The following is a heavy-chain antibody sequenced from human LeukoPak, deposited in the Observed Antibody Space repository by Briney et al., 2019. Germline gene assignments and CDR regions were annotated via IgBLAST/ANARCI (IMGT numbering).Heavy chain of an antibody. CDR2: IYTSGST. V-gene: IGHV4-61*02. J-gene: IGHJ4*02. D-gene: IGHD3-16*01. CDR1: GGSVSSGSYY. Sequence: SQTLSLTCTVSGGSVSSGSYYWSWIRQPAGKGLVWIGRIYTSGSTNYNPSLKSRVTISVDTSKNQFSLKLSSVTAADTAVYYCARALSWGYSSFDYWGQGTLVTVSS. CDR3: ARALSWGYSSFDY.